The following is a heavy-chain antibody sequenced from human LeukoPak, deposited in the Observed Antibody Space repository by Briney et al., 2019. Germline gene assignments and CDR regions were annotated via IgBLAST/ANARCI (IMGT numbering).Heavy chain of an antibody. J-gene: IGHJ3*02. D-gene: IGHD4-11*01. Sequence: PGGSLRLSCAASGLAFNTYNMNWVRQAPGKGLQWVSSITTSSTTKYYADSVKGRFTISRDNAKNSLYLQMDSLRDEDTAVYYCVRDAAYSAFNMWGQGTMATVSS. CDR3: VRDAAYSAFNM. CDR1: GLAFNTYN. V-gene: IGHV3-48*02. CDR2: ITTSSTTK.